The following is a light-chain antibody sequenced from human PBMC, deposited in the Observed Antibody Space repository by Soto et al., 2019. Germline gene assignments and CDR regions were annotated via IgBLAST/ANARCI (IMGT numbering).Light chain of an antibody. J-gene: IGKJ1*01. V-gene: IGKV1-5*03. CDR2: KAS. Sequence: DIQMTQSPSILSASVGDRVTITCRASQSIGSWLAWYQHKPGKAPKLLIYKASSLESGVPLRFSGSGSGTEFTLTISSLQSEDFAVYYCQQYNLWPQTFGQGTNVEIK. CDR3: QQYNLWPQT. CDR1: QSIGSW.